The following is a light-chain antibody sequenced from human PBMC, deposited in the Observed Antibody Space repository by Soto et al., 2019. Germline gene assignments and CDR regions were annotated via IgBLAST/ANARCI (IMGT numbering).Light chain of an antibody. CDR2: DVS. Sequence: QSALTQPASVSGSPGQSITISCTGTSSDIGNYNYVSWYQQHPGKAPKLMIYDVSNRPSGVSDRFSGSKSGNTASLTISGLQAEDEAHYYCSSYTSSNTLLFGGGTQLTVL. CDR3: SSYTSSNTLL. J-gene: IGLJ2*01. CDR1: SSDIGNYNY. V-gene: IGLV2-14*01.